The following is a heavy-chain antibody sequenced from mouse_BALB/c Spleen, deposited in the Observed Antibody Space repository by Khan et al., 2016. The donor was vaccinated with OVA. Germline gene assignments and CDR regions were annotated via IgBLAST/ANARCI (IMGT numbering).Heavy chain of an antibody. CDR2: INPHIGET. V-gene: IGHV1-20*02. D-gene: IGHD1-1*01. CDR1: GSSFTGYF. J-gene: IGHJ2*01. CDR3: ARKNGSDFDY. Sequence: EVELVESGPELVKPGASVKISCKASGSSFTGYFMNWVMQSHGKSLEWIGRINPHIGETFYNQKFKDKATLTVDESSTTAHMELRSLSSEDSAVYYCARKNGSDFDYWGQGTTLTVSS.